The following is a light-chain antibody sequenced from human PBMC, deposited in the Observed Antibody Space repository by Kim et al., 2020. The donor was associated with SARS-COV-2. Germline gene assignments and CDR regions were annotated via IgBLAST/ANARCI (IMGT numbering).Light chain of an antibody. CDR1: RDISNW. V-gene: IGKV1D-16*01. CDR3: QQYVSYPNT. J-gene: IGKJ5*01. CDR2: VAS. Sequence: ASVGDRVTITCRASRDISNWGAWYQQKPGKAPKSRIFVASNLQSGVPPRFSGAGSGTDFSLTINGLQPEDFATYFCQQYVSYPNTFGQGTRLEIK.